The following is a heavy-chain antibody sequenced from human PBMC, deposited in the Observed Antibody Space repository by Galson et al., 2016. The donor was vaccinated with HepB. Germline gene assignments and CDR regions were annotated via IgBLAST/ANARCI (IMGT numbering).Heavy chain of an antibody. V-gene: IGHV4-61*01. CDR1: GGSVSSGPFS. D-gene: IGHD1-26*01. CDR2: LSYSGSS. J-gene: IGHJ2*01. Sequence: FLTCTVSGGSVSSGPFSWSWVRQPPGKGLEWIGYLSYSGSSNYNPSLKSRATISVDTSKNQFSLTVNSVTAADTAVYYCVGPIVPGSFSRGFDLWGHGTLVTVSS. CDR3: VGPIVPGSFSRGFDL.